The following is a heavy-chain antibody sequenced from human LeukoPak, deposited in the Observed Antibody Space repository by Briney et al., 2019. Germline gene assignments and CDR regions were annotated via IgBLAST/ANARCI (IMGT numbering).Heavy chain of an antibody. CDR1: GFTFSSYA. V-gene: IGHV3-23*01. CDR2: ISGSGGST. D-gene: IGHD3-3*01. J-gene: IGHJ4*02. Sequence: GGSLRLSCAASGFTFSSYAMSWVRQAPGKGLEWVSAISGSGGSTYYADSVKGRFTISRDNAKNSLYLQMNSLRAEDTAVYYCARDALEWLSPFDYWGQGTLVTVSS. CDR3: ARDALEWLSPFDY.